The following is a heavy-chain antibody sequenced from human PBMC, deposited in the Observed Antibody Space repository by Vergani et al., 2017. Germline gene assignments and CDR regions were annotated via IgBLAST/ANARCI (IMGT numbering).Heavy chain of an antibody. V-gene: IGHV3-30*03. D-gene: IGHD1-1*01. J-gene: IGHJ1*01. CDR1: GFTSSYYG. CDR3: ARKRCGTPCCQIGYFRE. CDR2: ILYDGTQK. Sequence: QVHLVESGGGVVQPGRSLRLSCVVSGFTSSYYGMHWVRQAPGKGLEWVAVILYDGTQKYSADSVKGRFTISRDNSKSTLYLQMNSLRTEDTAVYYCARKRCGTPCCQIGYFREWGQGTLVTVSS.